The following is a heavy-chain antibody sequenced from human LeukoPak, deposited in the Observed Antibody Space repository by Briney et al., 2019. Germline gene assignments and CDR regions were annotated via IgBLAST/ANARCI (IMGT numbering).Heavy chain of an antibody. CDR1: GFTFSSYW. J-gene: IGHJ4*02. D-gene: IGHD1-26*01. Sequence: GGSLRLSCEASGFTFSSYWMSWVRQAPGKGLEWVANIRDDGGGIYYVDSVKGRFTISRDNAKSSLFLQMNSLRAEDAAVYYCARDKPRGSYYGSIFDSWGQGTLVTVPS. V-gene: IGHV3-7*01. CDR3: ARDKPRGSYYGSIFDS. CDR2: IRDDGGGI.